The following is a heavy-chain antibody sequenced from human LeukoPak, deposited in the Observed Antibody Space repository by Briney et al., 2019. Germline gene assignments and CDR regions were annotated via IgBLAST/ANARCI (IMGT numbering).Heavy chain of an antibody. Sequence: ASVKVSCKVSGYTFTAYYMHWVRQAPGQGLESMGWINPNSGGTNYAQKFQGRVTMTRDTSISTAYMELSRLRSDDTAVYYCASARITIGFDYWGQGTLVTVSS. CDR3: ASARITIGFDY. J-gene: IGHJ4*02. D-gene: IGHD3-3*01. V-gene: IGHV1-2*02. CDR2: INPNSGGT. CDR1: GYTFTAYY.